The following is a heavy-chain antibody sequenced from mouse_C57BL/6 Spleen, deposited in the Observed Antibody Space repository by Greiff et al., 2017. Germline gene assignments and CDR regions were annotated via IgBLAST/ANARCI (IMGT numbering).Heavy chain of an antibody. CDR2: IDPENGDA. J-gene: IGHJ2*01. D-gene: IGHD1-2*01. V-gene: IGHV14-4*01. Sequence: VQLQQSGAELVRPGASVKLSCTASGFNIKDDYMHWVKQRPEQGLEWIGWIDPENGDAEYASKFQGQATITADTSSNTAYLQLSSLTSEDTAVYYCTTGVITTYYDYRGQGTTRTVSS. CDR1: GFNIKDDY. CDR3: TTGVITTYYDY.